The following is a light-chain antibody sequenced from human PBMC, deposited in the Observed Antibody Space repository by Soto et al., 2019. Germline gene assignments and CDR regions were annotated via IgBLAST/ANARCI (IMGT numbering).Light chain of an antibody. J-gene: IGLJ1*01. Sequence: QSVLTQPASVSGSPGQSITISSTGTSSDVGGYNFVSWYQQHPGKAPKLMIFEVSHQPSGVSIRFSASKSGNTASLTISGLQAEDEADYYCSSYTSSSTLVFGTGTKVTVL. CDR2: EVS. CDR1: SSDVGGYNF. V-gene: IGLV2-14*01. CDR3: SSYTSSSTLV.